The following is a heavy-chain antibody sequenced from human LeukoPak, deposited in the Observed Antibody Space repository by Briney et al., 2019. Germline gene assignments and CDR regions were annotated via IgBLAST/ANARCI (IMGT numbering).Heavy chain of an antibody. Sequence: SVKVSCKASGGTFSSYAISWVRQVPGQGLEWMGGIIPIFGTANYAQKFQGRVTITADKSTGTAYMELSSLRSEDTAVYYCARDGQMATMEGYFDYWGQGTLVTVSS. CDR1: GGTFSSYA. D-gene: IGHD5-24*01. J-gene: IGHJ4*02. V-gene: IGHV1-69*06. CDR3: ARDGQMATMEGYFDY. CDR2: IIPIFGTA.